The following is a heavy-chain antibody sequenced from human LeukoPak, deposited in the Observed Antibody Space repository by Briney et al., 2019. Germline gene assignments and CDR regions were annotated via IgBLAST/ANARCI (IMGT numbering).Heavy chain of an antibody. V-gene: IGHV1-18*01. Sequence: ASVKVSCKASGYTFTSYGISWVRQAPGQGLEWMGWISAYNGKTNYAQKVQGRGTMNTDTHTKTAYMELRSLRSDHTAVYYCASLLYSSGSLVGWGQGTLVTVSS. CDR1: GYTFTSYG. CDR3: ASLLYSSGSLVG. J-gene: IGHJ4*02. D-gene: IGHD6-19*01. CDR2: ISAYNGKT.